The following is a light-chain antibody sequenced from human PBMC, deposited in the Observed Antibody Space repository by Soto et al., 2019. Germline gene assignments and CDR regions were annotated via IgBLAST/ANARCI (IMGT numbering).Light chain of an antibody. Sequence: ELVLTQSPGTLSLSPGERATLSCRAGQSVSSNYLAWYQQKPGQAPRLLMSGSSSRATGIPDRFSGSGSGTDFTLTISRLEPEDFAVYFCQQYGTSPLTFGGGTKVEIK. CDR1: QSVSSNY. CDR2: GSS. V-gene: IGKV3-20*01. J-gene: IGKJ4*01. CDR3: QQYGTSPLT.